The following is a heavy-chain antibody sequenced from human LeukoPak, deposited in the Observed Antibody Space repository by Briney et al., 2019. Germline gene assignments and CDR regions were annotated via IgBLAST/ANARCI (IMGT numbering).Heavy chain of an antibody. D-gene: IGHD3-10*01. CDR1: GGSISGYS. V-gene: IGHV4-59*01. Sequence: PSETLSLTCTVSGGSISGYSWSWIRQPPGKGLEWIAYIYYSGSTNYNPSLKSRVTISVDPSKNQFSLKLSSVTAADTAVYFCARDAESYASGSYTPFDYWGQGTLVTVSS. J-gene: IGHJ4*02. CDR2: IYYSGST. CDR3: ARDAESYASGSYTPFDY.